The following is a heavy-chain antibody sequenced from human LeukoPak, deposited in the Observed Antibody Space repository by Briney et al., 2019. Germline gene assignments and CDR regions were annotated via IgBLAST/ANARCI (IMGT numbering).Heavy chain of an antibody. Sequence: GGSLRLSCAASGFTFSSYWMSWVRQAPGKGLEWVANIKQDGSEKYYVDSVKGRFTISRDNAKNSLYLQMNSLRAEDTAVYNCARAPRWGFYYYYYYYMDVWGKGTTVTVSS. J-gene: IGHJ6*03. D-gene: IGHD2-21*01. CDR1: GFTFSSYW. CDR3: ARAPRWGFYYYYYYYMDV. CDR2: IKQDGSEK. V-gene: IGHV3-7*01.